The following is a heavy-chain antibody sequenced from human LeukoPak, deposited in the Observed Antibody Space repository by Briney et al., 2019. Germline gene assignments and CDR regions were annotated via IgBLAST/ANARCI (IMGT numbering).Heavy chain of an antibody. Sequence: RASVKVSCKASGYTFTSYDINWVRQATGQGLEWMGWMNPNSGNTGYAQKFQGRVTMTRNTSISTAYMELSSRRSEDTAVYYCARGGSLEWLPYYYYYYGMDVWGQGTTVTVSS. CDR1: GYTFTSYD. D-gene: IGHD3-3*01. J-gene: IGHJ6*02. V-gene: IGHV1-8*01. CDR3: ARGGSLEWLPYYYYYYGMDV. CDR2: MNPNSGNT.